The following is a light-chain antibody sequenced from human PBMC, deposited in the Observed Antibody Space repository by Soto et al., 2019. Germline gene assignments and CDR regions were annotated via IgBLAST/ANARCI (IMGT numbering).Light chain of an antibody. Sequence: EVVLTQSPGTLSLSPGERATLSCRASQIVSSTYLAWFQQKPGQAPRLLIYGASTRATGIPDRFSGSGSGTDFTLTISGLEPEDFAFYCCQRYDVTPPNTFGGGTKVDIK. J-gene: IGKJ4*01. CDR3: QRYDVTPPNT. CDR1: QIVSSTY. V-gene: IGKV3-20*01. CDR2: GAS.